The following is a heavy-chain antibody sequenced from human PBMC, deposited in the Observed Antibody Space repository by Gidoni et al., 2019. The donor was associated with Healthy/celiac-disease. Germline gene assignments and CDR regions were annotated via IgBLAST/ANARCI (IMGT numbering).Heavy chain of an antibody. V-gene: IGHV4-38-2*02. D-gene: IGHD3-3*01. CDR3: ARCGVVIIPYYYYGMDV. CDR2: IYHSGST. Sequence: QVQLQESGPGLVKPSETLSLTCTVSGYSISSGYYWGWIRQPPGKGLEWIGSIYHSGSTYYNPSLKSRVTISVDTPKNQFSLKLSSVTAADTAVYYCARCGVVIIPYYYYGMDVWGQGTTVTVSS. J-gene: IGHJ6*02. CDR1: GYSISSGYY.